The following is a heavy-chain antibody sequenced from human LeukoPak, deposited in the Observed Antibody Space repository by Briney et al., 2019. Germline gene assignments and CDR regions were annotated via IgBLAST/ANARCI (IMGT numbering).Heavy chain of an antibody. V-gene: IGHV3-23*01. Sequence: GGSLRLSCAASGFTFSRYAMHGVRQARGKGLEWLSAISTSGGATYYADSVKDRFTLSRDKSKNTLYLQMNSLRAEDTAVYYCAGCRGGSCSISGFDYWGQGALVTVSS. CDR2: ISTSGGAT. CDR3: AGCRGGSCSISGFDY. J-gene: IGHJ4*02. D-gene: IGHD2-15*01. CDR1: GFTFSRYA.